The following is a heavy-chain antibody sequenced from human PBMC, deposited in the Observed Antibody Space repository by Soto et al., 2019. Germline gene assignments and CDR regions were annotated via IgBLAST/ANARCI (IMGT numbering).Heavy chain of an antibody. CDR1: GFTFSSYW. V-gene: IGHV3-74*01. CDR3: AVAVAGPTAIGY. J-gene: IGHJ4*02. Sequence: GGSLRLSCAASGFTFSSYWMHWVRQAPGKGLVWVSCINSVVSSTSYADSVKGRFTISRDNAKNTLYLQMNSLRAEDTAVYYCAVAVAGPTAIGYWGQGTLVTVSS. CDR2: INSVVSST. D-gene: IGHD6-19*01.